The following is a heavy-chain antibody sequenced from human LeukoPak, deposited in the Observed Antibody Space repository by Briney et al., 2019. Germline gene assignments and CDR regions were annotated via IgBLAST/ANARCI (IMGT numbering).Heavy chain of an antibody. D-gene: IGHD3-10*01. V-gene: IGHV4-59*01. CDR1: AGSISSYY. Sequence: PSETLSLTCTVSAGSISSYYWSWIRQPPGKGLEWIGCIYYSGYTNYKSSLKSRVTISVDTSKNQFSLKLSSVTAADTAVYYCARTTMVRGTYYMDVWGKGTTVTVSS. J-gene: IGHJ6*03. CDR3: ARTTMVRGTYYMDV. CDR2: IYYSGYT.